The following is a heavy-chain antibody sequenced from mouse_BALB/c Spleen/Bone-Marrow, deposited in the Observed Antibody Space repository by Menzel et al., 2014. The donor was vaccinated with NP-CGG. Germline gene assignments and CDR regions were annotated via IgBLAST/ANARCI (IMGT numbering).Heavy chain of an antibody. Sequence: EVHLVESGGGLVQPGGSLKLSCAASGFDFSRYWMSWVRQAPGKGLEWIGGINPDSNTINYTPSLKDKFIISRDNAKNTLYLQMSKVRSEDTALYYCARLGYYGSFAYWGQGTLVTVSA. D-gene: IGHD1-2*01. CDR1: GFDFSRYW. V-gene: IGHV4-1*02. J-gene: IGHJ3*01. CDR3: ARLGYYGSFAY. CDR2: INPDSNTI.